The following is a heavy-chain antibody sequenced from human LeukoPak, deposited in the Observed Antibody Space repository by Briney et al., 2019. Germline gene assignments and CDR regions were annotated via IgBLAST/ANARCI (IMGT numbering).Heavy chain of an antibody. CDR1: EIRFSNYG. V-gene: IGHV3-30*02. J-gene: IGHJ2*01. Sequence: PGGSLRLSCAASEIRFSNYGMHWVRQAPGKGLEWAAFIRYDGSNKYYAGSVQGRFTISRDNSKNSLYLQMNSLRAEDTAVYYCARDPENVSGSHSHFDLWGRGTLVTVSS. CDR3: ARDPENVSGSHSHFDL. CDR2: IRYDGSNK. D-gene: IGHD1-26*01.